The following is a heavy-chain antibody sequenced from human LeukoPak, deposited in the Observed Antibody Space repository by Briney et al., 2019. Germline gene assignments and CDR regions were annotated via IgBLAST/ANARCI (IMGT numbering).Heavy chain of an antibody. CDR3: GKTTVGYSSGQKPAWPVDY. CDR2: IFGSGGSP. J-gene: IGHJ4*02. Sequence: GGSLRLSCEASGFTFGSHAMYWVRQAPGKGLEWVAGIFGSGGSPHYADSAKGRFTISRDNSRNTVYLQINSLRAEDTAVYYCGKTTVGYSSGQKPAWPVDYWGQGTLVTVSS. CDR1: GFTFGSHA. D-gene: IGHD5-18*01. V-gene: IGHV3-23*01.